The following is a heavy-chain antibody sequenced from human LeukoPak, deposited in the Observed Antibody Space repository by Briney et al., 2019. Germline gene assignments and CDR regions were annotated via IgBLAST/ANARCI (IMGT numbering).Heavy chain of an antibody. D-gene: IGHD2-15*01. J-gene: IGHJ4*02. Sequence: SVKVSCKASGGTFSSYAISWVRQAPGQGLEWMGGIIPIFGTANYAQKFQGRVTITADESTSTAYMELSSLRSEDTAVYYCARGRYPNFRVAASLDYWGQGTLVTVSS. CDR3: ARGRYPNFRVAASLDY. V-gene: IGHV1-69*01. CDR2: IIPIFGTA. CDR1: GGTFSSYA.